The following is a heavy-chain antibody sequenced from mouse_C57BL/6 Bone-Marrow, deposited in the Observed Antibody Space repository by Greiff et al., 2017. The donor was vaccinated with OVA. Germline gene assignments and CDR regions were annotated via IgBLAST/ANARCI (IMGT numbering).Heavy chain of an antibody. V-gene: IGHV1-15*01. Sequence: VKLVESGAELVRPGASVTLSCKASGYTFTDYEMHWVKQTPVHGLEWIGAIDPDTGGTAYNQKFKGKAILTADKSSCTAYMELRSLTSEDSAVYYCTRNYGYYAAMDYWGQGTSVTVSS. CDR2: IDPDTGGT. D-gene: IGHD2-3*01. CDR1: GYTFTDYE. CDR3: TRNYGYYAAMDY. J-gene: IGHJ4*01.